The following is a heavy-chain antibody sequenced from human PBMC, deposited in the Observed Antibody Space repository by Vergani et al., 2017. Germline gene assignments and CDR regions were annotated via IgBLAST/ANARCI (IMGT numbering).Heavy chain of an antibody. V-gene: IGHV3-74*01. CDR3: ARDWRIDAEGTELDY. Sequence: EVQLVESGGGFIHPGGSLRLSCEGSGFSFSGYWMHWVRQSPEKGLVWVSRIKSDGSITNYADSVKGRFTISRDNAKKSVYLQMNSLRAEDTAVYYCARDWRIDAEGTELDYWGQGTLVTVSS. J-gene: IGHJ4*02. CDR2: IKSDGSIT. CDR1: GFSFSGYW. D-gene: IGHD1-14*01.